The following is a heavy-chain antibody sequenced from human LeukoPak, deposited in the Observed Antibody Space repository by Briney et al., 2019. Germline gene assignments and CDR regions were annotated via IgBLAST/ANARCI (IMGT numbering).Heavy chain of an antibody. CDR1: GYSISSGYY. Sequence: SETLSLTCTVSGYSISSGYYWGWIRQPPGKGLEWIGSIYHSGSTYYNPSLKSRVTISVDTSKNQFSLKLSSVTAADTAVYYCARQVRIAVAGTHFDYWGQGTLVTVSS. CDR2: IYHSGST. CDR3: ARQVRIAVAGTHFDY. V-gene: IGHV4-38-2*02. J-gene: IGHJ4*02. D-gene: IGHD6-19*01.